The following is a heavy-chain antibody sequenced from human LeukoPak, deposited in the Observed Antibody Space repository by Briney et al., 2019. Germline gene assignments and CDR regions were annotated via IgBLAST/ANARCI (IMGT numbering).Heavy chain of an antibody. CDR1: GFTFSSYS. Sequence: PGGSLRLSCAASGFTFSSYSMNSVRQAPGKGLEWVSYISSSSSTIYYADSVKGRFTISRDNAKNSLYLQMNSLRDEDTAVYYCARDLITMIVVDPPGGFDYWGQGTLVTVSS. D-gene: IGHD3-22*01. CDR3: ARDLITMIVVDPPGGFDY. J-gene: IGHJ4*02. V-gene: IGHV3-48*02. CDR2: ISSSSSTI.